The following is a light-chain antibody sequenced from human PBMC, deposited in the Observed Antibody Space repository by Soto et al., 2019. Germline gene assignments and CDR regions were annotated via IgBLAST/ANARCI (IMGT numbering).Light chain of an antibody. V-gene: IGKV3-20*01. CDR1: QSVSSSY. CDR3: QQYASSSYP. Sequence: EIVLTQSPGTLSLSPGDRATLSCRTSQSVSSSYLAWYQQKPGQAPRLLIYGASRRATGIPDRFSGSGSGTDFTLTISRLEHEDFAVYFCQQYASSSYPFCHGTKLEIK. J-gene: IGKJ2*01. CDR2: GAS.